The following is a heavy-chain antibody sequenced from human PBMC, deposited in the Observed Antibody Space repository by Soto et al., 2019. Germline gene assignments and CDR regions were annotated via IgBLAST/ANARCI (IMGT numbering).Heavy chain of an antibody. Sequence: EVQLLESGGGLVQPGGSLRLACAASGFNFGTYAMGGVRQAPGMGLEWVSSAGSGSSRYYADAVRGRFTVSRDTSKSTLYLEMSSLRAEDTALYYCVKFRGHAYSYYNLDVWGKGTTVTVSS. CDR3: VKFRGHAYSYYNLDV. J-gene: IGHJ6*03. CDR2: SAGSGSSR. V-gene: IGHV3-23*01. CDR1: GFNFGTYA.